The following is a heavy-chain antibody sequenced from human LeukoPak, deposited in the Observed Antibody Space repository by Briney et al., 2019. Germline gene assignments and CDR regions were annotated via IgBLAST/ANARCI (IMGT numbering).Heavy chain of an antibody. Sequence: GGSLRLSCAASGFTFSSYEMNWVRQAPGKGLEWVSYISSSGSTIYYADSVKGRFTISRDNAKNSLYLQMNSLRAEDTAVYYRARGGSDSGSYLLEYFQHWGQGTLVTVSS. CDR2: ISSSGSTI. CDR3: ARGGSDSGSYLLEYFQH. CDR1: GFTFSSYE. D-gene: IGHD1-26*01. V-gene: IGHV3-48*03. J-gene: IGHJ1*01.